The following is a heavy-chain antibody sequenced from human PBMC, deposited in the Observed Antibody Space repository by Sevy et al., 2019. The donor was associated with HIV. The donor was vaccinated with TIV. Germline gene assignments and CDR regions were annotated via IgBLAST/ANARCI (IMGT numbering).Heavy chain of an antibody. D-gene: IGHD2-8*02. Sequence: GGSLRLSCAASGFTFSNAWMSWVRQAPGKGLEWVGRIQSKTDGGTTDYAAPVKGRFTISRDDSKNTLYLQMNSLKTADTAVYYCSTDPIIVLLVTDGMDVWGQGTTVTVSS. CDR2: IQSKTDGGTT. J-gene: IGHJ6*02. CDR3: STDPIIVLLVTDGMDV. CDR1: GFTFSNAW. V-gene: IGHV3-15*01.